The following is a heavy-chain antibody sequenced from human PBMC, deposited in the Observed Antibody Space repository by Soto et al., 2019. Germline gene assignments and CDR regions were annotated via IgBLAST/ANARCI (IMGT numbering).Heavy chain of an antibody. CDR2: ISSSSSYI. CDR1: GFTFSSYS. J-gene: IGHJ4*02. Sequence: VGSLRLSCAASGFTFSSYSMNWVRQAPGKGLEWVSSISSSSSYIYYADSVKGRFTISRDNAKNSLYLQMNSLRAEDTAVYYCERLPKSILTGYYIDYWGQGTLVTVSS. D-gene: IGHD3-9*01. V-gene: IGHV3-21*01. CDR3: ERLPKSILTGYYIDY.